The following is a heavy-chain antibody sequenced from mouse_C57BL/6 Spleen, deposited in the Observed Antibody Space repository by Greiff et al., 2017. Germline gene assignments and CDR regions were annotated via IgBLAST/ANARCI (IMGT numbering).Heavy chain of an antibody. V-gene: IGHV2-5*01. CDR3: AKSYYSNYAWFAY. CDR1: GFSLTSYG. CDR2: IWSGGST. J-gene: IGHJ3*01. D-gene: IGHD2-5*01. Sequence: VQLQQSGPGLVQPSQSLSITCTVSGFSLTSYGVHWVRQSPGKGLEWLGVIWSGGSTDYNAAFMSRLSITKDNSKSQVFFKMNSLQADDTAIYYCAKSYYSNYAWFAYWGQGTLVTVSA.